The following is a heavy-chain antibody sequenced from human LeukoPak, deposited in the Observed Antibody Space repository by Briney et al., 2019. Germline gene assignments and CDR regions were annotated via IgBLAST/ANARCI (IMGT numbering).Heavy chain of an antibody. CDR1: GGTFSSYA. CDR3: ARGARVQLWFSLPPKRPFDY. CDR2: IIPIFGTT. V-gene: IGHV1-69*06. D-gene: IGHD5-18*01. Sequence: SVKVSCKASGGTFSSYAISWVRQAPGQGLEWMGGIIPIFGTTNYAQKFQDRVTITADKSTSTAYMELSSLRSEDTAVYYCARGARVQLWFSLPPKRPFDYWGQGTLVTVSS. J-gene: IGHJ4*02.